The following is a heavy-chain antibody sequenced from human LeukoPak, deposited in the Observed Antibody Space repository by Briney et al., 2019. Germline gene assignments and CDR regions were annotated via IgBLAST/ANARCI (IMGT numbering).Heavy chain of an antibody. Sequence: SETLPLTCTVSGGSISSSSYYWGWIRQPPGKGLERIGSIYYSGSTYYNPSLKSRVTISVDTSKNQFSLKLSSVTAADTAVYYCARYGSGSYTYYFDYWGQGTLVTVSS. CDR2: IYYSGST. CDR3: ARYGSGSYTYYFDY. D-gene: IGHD3-10*01. CDR1: GGSISSSSYY. J-gene: IGHJ4*02. V-gene: IGHV4-39*01.